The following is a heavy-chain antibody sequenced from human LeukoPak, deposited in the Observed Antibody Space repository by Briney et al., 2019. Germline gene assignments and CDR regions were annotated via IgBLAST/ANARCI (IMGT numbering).Heavy chain of an antibody. D-gene: IGHD1-20*01. CDR2: INPNSGGT. J-gene: IGHJ4*02. Sequence: GASVKVSXKAXGYXFTDYYMHWVRQAPGQGLEWMGWINPNSGGTKYAQKFQGRVTMTRDTSISTAYVELSRLTYDDTAVYYCAGLPRYNWNEPLDYWGQGTLVTVSS. V-gene: IGHV1-2*02. CDR3: AGLPRYNWNEPLDY. CDR1: GYXFTDYY.